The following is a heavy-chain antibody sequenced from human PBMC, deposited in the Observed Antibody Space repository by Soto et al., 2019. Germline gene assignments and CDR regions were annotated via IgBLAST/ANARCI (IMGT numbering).Heavy chain of an antibody. CDR3: AKDSGSWYWGTEFDP. CDR2: ISGSGGST. J-gene: IGHJ5*02. CDR1: GFTFSSYA. V-gene: IGHV3-23*01. Sequence: GGSLRLSCAASGFTFSSYAMSWVRPAPGKGLEWVSAISGSGGSTYYADSVKGRFTISRDNSKNTLYLQMNSLRAEDTAVYYCAKDSGSWYWGTEFDPWGQGTLVTVSS. D-gene: IGHD6-13*01.